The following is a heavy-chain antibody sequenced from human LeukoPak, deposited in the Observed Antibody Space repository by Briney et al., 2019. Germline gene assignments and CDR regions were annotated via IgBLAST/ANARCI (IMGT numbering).Heavy chain of an antibody. CDR1: GYNFFSYG. D-gene: IGHD1-26*01. V-gene: IGHV1-18*01. Sequence: ASVKVSCKASGYNFFSYGITWVRQAPGQGLEWMGWVSAYADNTNYVQKSQGRVTMTTDTSTSTAYMELRSLRSDDTAVYYCARDCIGCHGFDSWGQGTLVPVSS. CDR2: VSAYADNT. CDR3: ARDCIGCHGFDS. J-gene: IGHJ4*02.